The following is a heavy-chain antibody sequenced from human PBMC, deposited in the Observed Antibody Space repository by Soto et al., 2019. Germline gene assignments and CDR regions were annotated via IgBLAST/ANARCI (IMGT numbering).Heavy chain of an antibody. CDR1: GFTFSSYG. D-gene: IGHD6-13*01. V-gene: IGHV3-30*03. CDR3: GAGQYFSDY. CDR2: ISYDGSDK. Sequence: QVQLVESGGGVVQPGRSLRLSCAASGFTFSSYGMHWVRQAPGKGLEWVALISYDGSDKYYADSVKGRFTISRDNSKNTLYLQMTSVRVEDTAVYYCGAGQYFSDYWGQGTLVTVSS. J-gene: IGHJ4*02.